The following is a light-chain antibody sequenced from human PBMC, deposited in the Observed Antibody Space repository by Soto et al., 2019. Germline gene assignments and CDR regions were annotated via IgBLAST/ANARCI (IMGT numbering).Light chain of an antibody. CDR3: MQALQTPRT. CDR2: FAS. J-gene: IGKJ1*01. CDR1: QSLLHDNGNNY. Sequence: DIVMTQSPLSLPVTPGEPASISCRSSQSLLHDNGNNYLAWYLQKPGQSPHLLLYFASNRVSGVPDRFSGSGSGTDFTLKISRVEAEDVGVYYCMQALQTPRTFGQGTKVEIK. V-gene: IGKV2-28*01.